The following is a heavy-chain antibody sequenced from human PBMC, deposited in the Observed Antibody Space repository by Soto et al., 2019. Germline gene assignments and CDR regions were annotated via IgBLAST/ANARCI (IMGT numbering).Heavy chain of an antibody. J-gene: IGHJ4*02. D-gene: IGHD6-13*01. Sequence: PGGSLRLSCAASGFTFSTYAMSWVRQAPGKGLEWVSSISSSSSYIYYADSVKGRFTISRDNAKNSLYLQMNSLRAEDTAVYYCASLIAAAGSDYWGQGTLVTVSS. CDR3: ASLIAAAGSDY. CDR1: GFTFSTYA. V-gene: IGHV3-21*01. CDR2: ISSSSSYI.